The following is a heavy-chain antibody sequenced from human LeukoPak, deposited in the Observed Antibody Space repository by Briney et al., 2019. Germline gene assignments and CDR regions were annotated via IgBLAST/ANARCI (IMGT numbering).Heavy chain of an antibody. D-gene: IGHD3-22*01. Sequence: ASVKVSCKASGYTFTSYYMHWVRQAPGQGLEWMGIINPSGGSTSYAQKFQGRVTMTRDMSTSTVYMELSSLRSEDTAVYYCARGRSVYYDSSGYYHTFDYWGQGTLVTVSS. V-gene: IGHV1-46*01. CDR2: INPSGGST. J-gene: IGHJ4*02. CDR3: ARGRSVYYDSSGYYHTFDY. CDR1: GYTFTSYY.